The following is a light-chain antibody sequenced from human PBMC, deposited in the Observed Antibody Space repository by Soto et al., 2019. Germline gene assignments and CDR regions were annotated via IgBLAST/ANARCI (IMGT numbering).Light chain of an antibody. V-gene: IGKV3-20*01. CDR2: GAS. Sequence: EIVLTQSPDTLSLSPGARPTLSCRASKSFSRSYLAWYQQKPGQAPRLLIYGASSRATGIPDRFSGSGSGTDFTLTISRLEPEDFAVYYCQQYGRSRTFGQGTKVDIK. CDR3: QQYGRSRT. CDR1: KSFSRSY. J-gene: IGKJ1*01.